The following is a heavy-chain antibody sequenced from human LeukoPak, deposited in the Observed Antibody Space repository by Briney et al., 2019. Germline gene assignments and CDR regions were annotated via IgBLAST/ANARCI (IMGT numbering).Heavy chain of an antibody. Sequence: SGGSLRLSCAASGFTFSSYAMSWVRQAPGKGLEWVSAISGSGGSTYYADSVKGRFTISRDNSKNTPYLQMNSLRAEDTAVYYCAKQYRDQGVGAKSGEAFDIWGQGTMVTVSS. CDR3: AKQYRDQGVGAKSGEAFDI. D-gene: IGHD1-26*01. V-gene: IGHV3-23*01. CDR2: ISGSGGST. J-gene: IGHJ3*02. CDR1: GFTFSSYA.